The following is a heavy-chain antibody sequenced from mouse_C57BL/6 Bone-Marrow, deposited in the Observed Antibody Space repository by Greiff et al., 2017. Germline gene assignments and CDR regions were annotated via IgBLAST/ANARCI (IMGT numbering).Heavy chain of an antibody. D-gene: IGHD2-3*01. CDR1: GYTFTSYW. CDR2: IHPSDSDT. J-gene: IGHJ4*01. Sequence: QVQLQQPGAELVKPGASVKVSCKASGYTFTSYWMHWVKQRPGQGLEWIGRIHPSDSDTNYNQKFKGKATLTADKSSSTAYMELRSLTSEDSAVYFCARDLYDGYYDAMDYWGQGTSVTVSS. V-gene: IGHV1-74*01. CDR3: ARDLYDGYYDAMDY.